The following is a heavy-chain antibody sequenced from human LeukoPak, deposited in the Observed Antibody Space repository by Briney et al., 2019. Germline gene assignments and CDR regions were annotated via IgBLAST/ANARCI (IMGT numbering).Heavy chain of an antibody. Sequence: GGSLRLSCAASGFPFSNAWMSWVRQAPGKGLEWVGRIKSKTDGGTTDYAAHVKGRFTISRDDSRTTLYLQMNSLKTEDTAVYYCTTVSRELPPVWGQGTLVTVSS. J-gene: IGHJ4*02. V-gene: IGHV3-15*01. CDR3: TTVSRELPPV. CDR2: IKSKTDGGTT. D-gene: IGHD1-7*01. CDR1: GFPFSNAW.